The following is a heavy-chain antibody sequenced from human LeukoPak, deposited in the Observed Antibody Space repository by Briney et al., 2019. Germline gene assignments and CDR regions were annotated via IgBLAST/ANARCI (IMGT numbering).Heavy chain of an antibody. CDR2: ISAYNGNT. CDR1: GYTFTSYG. V-gene: IGHV1-18*01. J-gene: IGHJ5*02. D-gene: IGHD3-3*01. CDR3: ARDPITIFGVVTHNWFDP. Sequence: GASVKVSCKASGYTFTSYGISWVRQAPGQGLEWMGWISAYNGNTNYAQKLQGRVTMTTDTSTSTTYMELRSLRSDDTAVYYCARDPITIFGVVTHNWFDPWGHGTLVTVSS.